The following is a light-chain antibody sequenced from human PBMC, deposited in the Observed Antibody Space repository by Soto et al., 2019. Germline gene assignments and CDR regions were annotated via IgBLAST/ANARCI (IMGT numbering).Light chain of an antibody. Sequence: EIVLTQCPGTLSLSPGERATLSCRASQSVSSSYLAWYQQKPGQAPRLLIYDTSSRATGIPDRFSGRGSGTDFTLTISRLEPEDFAVYYCQQYENSPLAFGQGTKVEIK. J-gene: IGKJ1*01. CDR1: QSVSSSY. CDR3: QQYENSPLA. V-gene: IGKV3-20*01. CDR2: DTS.